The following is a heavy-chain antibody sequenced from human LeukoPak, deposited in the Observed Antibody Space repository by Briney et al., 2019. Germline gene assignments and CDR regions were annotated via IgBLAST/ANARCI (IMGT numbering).Heavy chain of an antibody. CDR2: INQDGTEK. CDR1: GFTFSNFW. D-gene: IGHD6-13*01. V-gene: IGHV3-7*01. Sequence: GGSLRLSCAASGFTFSNFWMNWVRQAPGKGLEWVANINQDGTEKYYVDSLKGRFTISRDNAKNSLYLQMNRLRAEDTAVYYCARDIEAVGICFDYWGQGTLVTVSS. CDR3: ARDIEAVGICFDY. J-gene: IGHJ4*02.